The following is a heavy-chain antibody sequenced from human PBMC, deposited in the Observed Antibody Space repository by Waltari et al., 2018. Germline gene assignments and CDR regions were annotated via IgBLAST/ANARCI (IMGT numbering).Heavy chain of an antibody. CDR3: ARGLVATPRPYYYYYGMDV. CDR1: GYTFTSYD. J-gene: IGHJ6*02. Sequence: QVQLVQSGAEVKKPGASVKVSCKASGYTFTSYDINWVRQATGHGLEWMGWMNPNSGNTGYAQKFQGRVTMTRNTSISTAYMELSSLRSEDTAVYYCARGLVATPRPYYYYYGMDVWGQGTTVTVSS. V-gene: IGHV1-8*01. D-gene: IGHD5-12*01. CDR2: MNPNSGNT.